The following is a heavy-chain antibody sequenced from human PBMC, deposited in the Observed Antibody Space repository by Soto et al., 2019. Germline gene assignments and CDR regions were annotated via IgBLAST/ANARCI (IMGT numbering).Heavy chain of an antibody. CDR3: ARVLYRYSSPLSMDV. CDR2: ISYDGSNK. D-gene: IGHD6-13*01. J-gene: IGHJ6*02. Sequence: PGGSLRLGCAASVFTFSIYAMHWVRQAPGKGLEWVAVISYDGSNKYYADSVKGRFTISRDNSKNTLYLQMNSLRAEDTAVYYCARVLYRYSSPLSMDVWGQGTTVTVSS. V-gene: IGHV3-30-3*01. CDR1: VFTFSIYA.